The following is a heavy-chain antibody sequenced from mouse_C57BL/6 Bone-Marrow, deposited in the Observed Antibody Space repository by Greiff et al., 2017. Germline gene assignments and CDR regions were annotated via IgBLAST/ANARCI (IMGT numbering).Heavy chain of an antibody. V-gene: IGHV14-4*01. CDR2: IDPENGDT. CDR1: GFNIKDDY. CDR3: TTPAWFAY. J-gene: IGHJ3*01. Sequence: EVQLQQSGAELVRPGASVKLSCTASGFNIKDDYMHWVKQRPEQGLEWIGWIDPENGDTEYASNFQGKATITAYTSSNTAYLHLSSLTSEDTAVYYCTTPAWFAYWGQGTLVTVSA.